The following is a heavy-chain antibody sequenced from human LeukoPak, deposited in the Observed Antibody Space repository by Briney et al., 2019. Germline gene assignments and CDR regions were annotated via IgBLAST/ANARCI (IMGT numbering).Heavy chain of an antibody. Sequence: GGSLRLSCAASGFTFSDYYMSWVRQAPGKGLEWVSGINWNGGSTGYADSAKGRFTISRDNAKNSLYLQMNSLRAEDTALYYCARDNWNVNDAFDIWGQGTMVTVSS. CDR3: ARDNWNVNDAFDI. D-gene: IGHD1-20*01. CDR1: GFTFSDYY. CDR2: INWNGGST. V-gene: IGHV3-20*04. J-gene: IGHJ3*02.